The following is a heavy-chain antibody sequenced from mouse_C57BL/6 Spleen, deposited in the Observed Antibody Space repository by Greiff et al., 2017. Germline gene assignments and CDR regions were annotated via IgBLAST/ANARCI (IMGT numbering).Heavy chain of an antibody. CDR2: FYPGDGDT. J-gene: IGHJ2*01. V-gene: IGHV1-82*01. CDR3: AYYYGSSPSYYFDY. D-gene: IGHD1-1*01. CDR1: GYAFSSSW. Sequence: QVQLQQSGPELVKPGASVKISCKASGYAFSSSWMNWVKQRPGKGLGWIGRFYPGDGDTNYNGKFKGKATLTADKSSSTAYMQLSSLTSEDSAVYFCAYYYGSSPSYYFDYWGQGTTRTVSS.